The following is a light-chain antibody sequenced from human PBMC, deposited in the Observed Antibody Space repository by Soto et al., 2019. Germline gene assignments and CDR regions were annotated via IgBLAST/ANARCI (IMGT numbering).Light chain of an antibody. Sequence: EIVMTQSPATLSVSPGERATLSCRASQSVSSNLAWYQQKPGQAPRLLIYVASTRATDIPATFSGSGSGTEFTLTISSLQSEDFAVYYCHQYNNWPQTFGQGTKLEI. CDR1: QSVSSN. J-gene: IGKJ2*01. CDR2: VAS. V-gene: IGKV3-15*01. CDR3: HQYNNWPQT.